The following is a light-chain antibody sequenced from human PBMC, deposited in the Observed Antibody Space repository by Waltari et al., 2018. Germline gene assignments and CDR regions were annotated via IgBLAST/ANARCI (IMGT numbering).Light chain of an antibody. CDR2: GAS. V-gene: IGKV3-20*01. Sequence: EIVLTQSPGTLSLSPGERATLSCRASTSVSSSYLAWYQQKPGQAPRLLIYGASSRATGIPDRFSGSGSGTDFTLTISRLEPEDFAVYYCQQYGSSPGTFGQGTKVEIK. J-gene: IGKJ1*01. CDR1: TSVSSSY. CDR3: QQYGSSPGT.